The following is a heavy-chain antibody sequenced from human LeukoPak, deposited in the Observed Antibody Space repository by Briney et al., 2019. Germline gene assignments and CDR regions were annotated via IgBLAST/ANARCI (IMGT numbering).Heavy chain of an antibody. CDR1: GFTFSGHY. Sequence: GGSLRLSCAASGFTFSGHYMDWVRQAPGRGLEWVGRTRKKANSYSTEYAASVKGRFTISRDDSKNSLYLQMNSLKTEDTAVYYCARSSPGGGYYYYFDYWGQGTLVTVSS. V-gene: IGHV3-72*01. J-gene: IGHJ4*02. D-gene: IGHD3-22*01. CDR3: ARSSPGGGYYYYFDY. CDR2: TRKKANSYST.